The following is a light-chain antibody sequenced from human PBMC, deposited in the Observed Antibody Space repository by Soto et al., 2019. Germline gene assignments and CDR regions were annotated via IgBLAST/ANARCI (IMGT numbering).Light chain of an antibody. J-gene: IGKJ5*01. CDR2: KAS. CDR1: QSISSW. CDR3: QQYKSYSQYT. Sequence: DIQMTQSPSTLSASVGDRVIIICRASQSISSWLAWYQQKPGKAPKLLIYKASSLESGVPSRFSGSGSGTEFTLTIRSLQPDDFATYYCQQYKSYSQYTFGQGTRLEIK. V-gene: IGKV1-5*03.